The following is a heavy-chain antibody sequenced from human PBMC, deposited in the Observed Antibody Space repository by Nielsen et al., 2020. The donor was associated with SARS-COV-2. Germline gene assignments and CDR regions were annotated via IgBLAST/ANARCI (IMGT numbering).Heavy chain of an antibody. Sequence: GGSLRLSCAASGFTFSSYAMSWVRQAPGKGLEWVSAISGSGGSTYYADSVKGRFTISRDNSKNTLYLQMNSLRAEDTAVYYCARPESIYGSGSYYSFDYWGQGTLVTVSS. CDR3: ARPESIYGSGSYYSFDY. CDR1: GFTFSSYA. CDR2: ISGSGGST. D-gene: IGHD3-10*01. V-gene: IGHV3-23*01. J-gene: IGHJ4*02.